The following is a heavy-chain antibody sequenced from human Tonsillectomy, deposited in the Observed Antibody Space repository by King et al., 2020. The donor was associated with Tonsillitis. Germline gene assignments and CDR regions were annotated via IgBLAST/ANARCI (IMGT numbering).Heavy chain of an antibody. V-gene: IGHV3-53*04. Sequence: EVQLVQSGGGLVQPGGSLRLSCAASGFIVSSNYMSWVRQAPGTGLEWVSVIYSGGSAHYADSVKGRFTISRHNSKNTVYLQMNSLRAEDTAVYYCGGGEDNDFYHGMDVWGQGTTVTVSS. D-gene: IGHD2-15*01. CDR1: GFIVSSNY. CDR2: IYSGGSA. J-gene: IGHJ6*02. CDR3: GGGEDNDFYHGMDV.